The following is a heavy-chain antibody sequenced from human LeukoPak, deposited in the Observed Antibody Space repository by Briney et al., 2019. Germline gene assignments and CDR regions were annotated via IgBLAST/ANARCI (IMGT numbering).Heavy chain of an antibody. D-gene: IGHD1-1*01. V-gene: IGHV3-21*01. CDR2: ISSSSSYI. CDR3: ARDSSTTVDY. CDR1: GFTFSSYS. J-gene: IGHJ4*02. Sequence: GGSLRLSCAASGFTFSSYSMNWVRQAPGKGLEWVSSISSSSSYIYYADSVKGRFTISRDNAKNSLYLQMNGLRAEDTAVYYCARDSSTTVDYWGQGTLVTVSS.